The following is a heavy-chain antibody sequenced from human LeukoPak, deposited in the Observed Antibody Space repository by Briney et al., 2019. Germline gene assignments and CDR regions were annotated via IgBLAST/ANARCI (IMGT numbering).Heavy chain of an antibody. CDR3: ARVSDYYDSSGYYLGY. Sequence: PSETLSLTCAVYGGSFSGYYWSWIRQPPGKGLEWIGEINHSGSTNYNPSLKSRVTISVDTSKNQFSLKLSSVTAADTAVYYCARVSDYYDSSGYYLGYWGQGTLVTVSS. D-gene: IGHD3-22*01. V-gene: IGHV4-34*01. CDR2: INHSGST. J-gene: IGHJ4*02. CDR1: GGSFSGYY.